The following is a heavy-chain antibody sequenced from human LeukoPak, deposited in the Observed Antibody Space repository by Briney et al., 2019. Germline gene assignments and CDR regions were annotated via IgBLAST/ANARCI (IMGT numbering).Heavy chain of an antibody. CDR1: GFTFGDYA. J-gene: IGHJ6*03. V-gene: IGHV3-49*04. Sequence: PGGSLRLSCTASGFTFGDYAMSWVRQAPGKGLEWVGFIRSKAYGGTTEYAASVKGRFTISRDDSKRIAYLQMNSLKTEDTAVHYCTRVRHRVTTPPGYYYYYMDVWGKGTTVTGSS. CDR2: IRSKAYGGTT. D-gene: IGHD4-17*01. CDR3: TRVRHRVTTPPGYYYYYMDV.